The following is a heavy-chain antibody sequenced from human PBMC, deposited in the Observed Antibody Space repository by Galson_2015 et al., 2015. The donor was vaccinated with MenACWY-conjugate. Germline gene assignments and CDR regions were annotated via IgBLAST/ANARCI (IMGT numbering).Heavy chain of an antibody. CDR1: GGSISSYY. Sequence: ETLSLTCTVSGGSISSYYWSWIRQPPGRGLEWIGYIYYSGSTNYNPSLKSRVTISVDTSKNQFSLKLSSVTAADTAVYYCARYTRYFQHWGQGTLVTVSS. D-gene: IGHD1-26*01. J-gene: IGHJ1*01. CDR3: ARYTRYFQH. CDR2: IYYSGST. V-gene: IGHV4-59*01.